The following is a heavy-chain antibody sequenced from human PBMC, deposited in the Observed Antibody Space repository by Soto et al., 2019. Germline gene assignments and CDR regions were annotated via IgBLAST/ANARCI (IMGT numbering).Heavy chain of an antibody. V-gene: IGHV4-39*01. CDR2: IYYSGST. Sequence: SETLSLTCTVSGGSISSSSYYWGWIRQPPGKGLEWIGSIYYSGSTYYNPSLKSRVTISVDTSKNQFSLKLSSVTAADTAVYYCARREYSYGYSGRFDYWGQGTLVTVSS. D-gene: IGHD5-18*01. CDR3: ARREYSYGYSGRFDY. CDR1: GGSISSSSYY. J-gene: IGHJ4*02.